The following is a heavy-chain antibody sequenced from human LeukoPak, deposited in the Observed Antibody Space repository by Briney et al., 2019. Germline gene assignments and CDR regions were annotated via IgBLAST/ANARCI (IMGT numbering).Heavy chain of an antibody. D-gene: IGHD3-22*01. CDR1: GYTFTSYA. CDR3: ARDGYYDSSGPYYYYYGMDV. Sequence: GASVKVSCKASGYTFTSYAMNWVRQAPGQGLEWMGWISAYNGNTNYAQKLQGRVTMTTDTSTSTAYMELRSLRSDDTAVYYCARDGYYDSSGPYYYYYGMDVWGQGTTVTVSS. V-gene: IGHV1-18*01. J-gene: IGHJ6*02. CDR2: ISAYNGNT.